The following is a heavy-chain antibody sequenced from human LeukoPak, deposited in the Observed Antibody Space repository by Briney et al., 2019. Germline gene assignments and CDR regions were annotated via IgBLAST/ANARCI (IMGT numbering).Heavy chain of an antibody. V-gene: IGHV2-70*11. CDR1: GDSISSYYW. Sequence: TLSLTCTVSGDSISSYYWSWIRQPPGKALEWLARIDWDDDKYYSTSLKTRLTISKDTSKNQVVLTMTNMDPVDTATYYCARIQGTAMVIDYWGQGALVTVSS. CDR3: ARIQGTAMVIDY. J-gene: IGHJ4*02. D-gene: IGHD5-18*01. CDR2: IDWDDDK.